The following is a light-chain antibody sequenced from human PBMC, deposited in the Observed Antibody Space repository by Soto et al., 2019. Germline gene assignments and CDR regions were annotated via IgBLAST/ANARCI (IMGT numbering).Light chain of an antibody. CDR1: QSVSSNF. CDR3: QQYGSSLTWT. CDR2: GAS. V-gene: IGKV3-20*01. Sequence: EIVLTQSPGTLSLSPGERATLSCRANQSVSSNFLAWYQQKPGQAPRLLIYGASSRATGIPDRFSGSGSGTDFTLTISRLEPEDFAVYYCQQYGSSLTWTFGQGTKVDIK. J-gene: IGKJ1*01.